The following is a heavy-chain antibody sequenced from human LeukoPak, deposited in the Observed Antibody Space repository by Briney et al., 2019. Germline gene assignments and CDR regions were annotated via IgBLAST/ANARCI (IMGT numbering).Heavy chain of an antibody. Sequence: SETLSLTCTVSGGSIRSSYYYWGWIRQPPGKGLEWIGYVYYTGSTDYNPSLKSRVTISIETSKTQFSLKLSSVTAADTAFYYCARGMTWSGCSYGYWGQGILVTVSA. CDR2: VYYTGST. J-gene: IGHJ4*02. D-gene: IGHD3-3*01. CDR3: ARGMTWSGCSYGY. CDR1: GGSIRSSYYY. V-gene: IGHV4-61*05.